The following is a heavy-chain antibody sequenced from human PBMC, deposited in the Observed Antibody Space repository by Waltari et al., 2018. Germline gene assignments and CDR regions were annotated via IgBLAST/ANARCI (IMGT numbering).Heavy chain of an antibody. CDR3: ARELDGTVTTFFTRYFDL. Sequence: QVQLQESGPGLVKPSQTLSLTCTVSGGSISSGSYYWSWIRQPAGKGLEWIGYIYTSGSTNYNPSLKSRVTISVDTSKNQFSLKLSSVTAADTAVYYCARELDGTVTTFFTRYFDLWGRGTLVTVSS. CDR1: GGSISSGSYY. CDR2: IYTSGST. J-gene: IGHJ2*01. V-gene: IGHV4-61*09. D-gene: IGHD4-17*01.